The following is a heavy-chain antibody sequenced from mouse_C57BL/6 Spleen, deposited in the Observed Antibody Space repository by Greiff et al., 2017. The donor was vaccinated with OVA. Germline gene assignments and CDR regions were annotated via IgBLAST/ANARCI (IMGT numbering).Heavy chain of an antibody. CDR2: IDPSDSYT. CDR1: GYTFTSYW. CDR3: ALGTTVVAKDAMDY. J-gene: IGHJ4*01. D-gene: IGHD1-1*01. V-gene: IGHV1-69*01. Sequence: VQLQQPGAELVMPGASVKLSCKASGYTFTSYWMHWVKQRPGQGLEWIGEIDPSDSYTNYNQKFKGKSTLTVDKSSSTAYMQLSSLTSEDSAVYYCALGTTVVAKDAMDYWGQGTSVTVSS.